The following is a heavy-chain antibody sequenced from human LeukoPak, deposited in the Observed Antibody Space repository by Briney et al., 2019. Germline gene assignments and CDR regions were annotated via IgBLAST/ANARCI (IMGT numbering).Heavy chain of an antibody. CDR2: IYPRDGST. CDR1: GYSFTSNY. D-gene: IGHD5-24*01. CDR3: ARARAKLEMATLMDFYGMDV. Sequence: ASVKVSCKVSGYSFTSNYIHWVRQAPGQGLEWMGMIYPRDGSTSYAQRFQDRVTVTRDTSTSTAYMELSSLRSEDTAVYYCARARAKLEMATLMDFYGMDVWGQGTTVTVSS. J-gene: IGHJ6*02. V-gene: IGHV1-46*01.